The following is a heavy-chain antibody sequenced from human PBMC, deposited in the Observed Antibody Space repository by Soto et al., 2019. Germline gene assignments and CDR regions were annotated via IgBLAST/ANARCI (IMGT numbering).Heavy chain of an antibody. V-gene: IGHV4-61*01. D-gene: IGHD2-8*01. Sequence: QVQLQESGPGLVKPSETLSLTCTVSGGSVSSGSYYWSWIGQPPGKGLEWIGYIYYSGSTNYNPSLKSRVTISVDTSKNQFSLKLSSVTAADTAVYYCARGGCTNGVCSPNLDYWGQGTLVTVSS. CDR3: ARGGCTNGVCSPNLDY. J-gene: IGHJ4*02. CDR2: IYYSGST. CDR1: GGSVSSGSYY.